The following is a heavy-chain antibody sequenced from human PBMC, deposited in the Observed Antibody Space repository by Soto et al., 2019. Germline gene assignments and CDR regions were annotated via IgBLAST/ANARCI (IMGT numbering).Heavy chain of an antibody. D-gene: IGHD3-22*01. Sequence: QVKLVQSGAEVKKPGASVKVSCKASGYTFTSYGISWVRQAPGQGLEWMGWISAYNGNTNYAQKLQGRVTMTTDTSTSTAYMELRSLRSDDTAVYYCATDQPYYYDSSGPFDYWGQGTLVTVSS. CDR3: ATDQPYYYDSSGPFDY. J-gene: IGHJ4*02. V-gene: IGHV1-18*01. CDR1: GYTFTSYG. CDR2: ISAYNGNT.